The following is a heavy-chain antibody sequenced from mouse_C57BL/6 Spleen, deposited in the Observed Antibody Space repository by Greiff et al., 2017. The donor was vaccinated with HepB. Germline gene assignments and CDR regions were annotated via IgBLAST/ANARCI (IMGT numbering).Heavy chain of an antibody. D-gene: IGHD1-1*01. CDR3: ARHYGPYYYAMDY. J-gene: IGHJ4*01. CDR1: GYTFTSYW. CDR2: IYPGSGST. Sequence: QVQLQQPGAELVKPGASVKMSCKASGYTFTSYWITWVKQRPGQGLEWIGDIYPGSGSTNYNEKFKSKATLTVDTSSSTASMQLSSLTSEDSAVYYCARHYGPYYYAMDYWGQGTSVTVSS. V-gene: IGHV1-55*01.